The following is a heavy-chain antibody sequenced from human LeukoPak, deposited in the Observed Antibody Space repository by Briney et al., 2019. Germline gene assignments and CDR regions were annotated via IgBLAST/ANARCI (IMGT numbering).Heavy chain of an antibody. CDR3: AKSRDRTIYSSTWYGDY. Sequence: PGGSLRLSCAASGFTFSSYAMSWVRQAPGKGLEWVSVISGSGGSTYYADSVKGRFTISRDNSKNTLYLQMNSLRAEDTAVYYCAKSRDRTIYSSTWYGDYWGQGTLVTVSS. CDR2: ISGSGGST. V-gene: IGHV3-23*01. D-gene: IGHD6-13*01. CDR1: GFTFSSYA. J-gene: IGHJ4*02.